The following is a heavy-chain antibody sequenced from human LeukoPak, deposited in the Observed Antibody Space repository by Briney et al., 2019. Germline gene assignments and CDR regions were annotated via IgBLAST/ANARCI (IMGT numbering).Heavy chain of an antibody. CDR2: ISASGST. J-gene: IGHJ5*02. V-gene: IGHV4-4*07. CDR3: ARGMAAAYDYNWFDP. CDR1: GDSISSYD. Sequence: PSETLSLTCTVSGDSISSYDWSWLRQPAGKGLEGIGRISASGSTRYNPSLKSRLTMSVDTSKNQLFLKMTSVTAADTAVYFCARGMAAAYDYNWFDPWGQGTPVIVSS. D-gene: IGHD5-12*01.